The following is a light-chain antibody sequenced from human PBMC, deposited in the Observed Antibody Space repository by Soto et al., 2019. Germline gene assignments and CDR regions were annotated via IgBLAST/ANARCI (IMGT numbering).Light chain of an antibody. CDR1: QSISTY. CDR3: QRRSDWMGT. J-gene: IGKJ1*01. CDR2: DVS. Sequence: EIVLTQSPATLSLSPGEGATLSCRASQSISTYLAWYQQKPGQAPRLLIYDVSTRAPGIPIRFSGSGSGTDFTLTIRSLEPEDFAVYYCQRRSDWMGTFGQGTKVEIK. V-gene: IGKV3-11*01.